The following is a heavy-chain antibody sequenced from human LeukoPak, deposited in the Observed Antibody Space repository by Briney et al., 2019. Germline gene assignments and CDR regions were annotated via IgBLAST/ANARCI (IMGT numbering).Heavy chain of an antibody. CDR2: IYHSGST. CDR1: GGSISSSNW. J-gene: IGHJ5*02. D-gene: IGHD4-17*01. Sequence: SETLSLTCAVYGGSISSSNWWSWVRQPPGKGLEWIGEIYHSGSTNYNPSLKSRVTISVDKSKNQFSLKLSSVTAADTAVYYCARDRTDDYGDSNWFDPWGQETLVTVSS. V-gene: IGHV4-4*02. CDR3: ARDRTDDYGDSNWFDP.